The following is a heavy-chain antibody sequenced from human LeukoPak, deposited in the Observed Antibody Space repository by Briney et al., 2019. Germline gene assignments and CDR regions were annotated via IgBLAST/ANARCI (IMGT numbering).Heavy chain of an antibody. CDR1: GYTFTNYY. J-gene: IGHJ4*02. Sequence: GASVKVSCKASGYTFTNYYMHWVRRAPGQGFEWMSIIFSDGSTSYAQKFQGRVTMTRDTSTSTVYMELTSLTSQDTAVYYCAREGSGYSDPSGYNFDHWGQGTLVTVSS. D-gene: IGHD3-22*01. CDR3: AREGSGYSDPSGYNFDH. V-gene: IGHV1-46*01. CDR2: IFSDGST.